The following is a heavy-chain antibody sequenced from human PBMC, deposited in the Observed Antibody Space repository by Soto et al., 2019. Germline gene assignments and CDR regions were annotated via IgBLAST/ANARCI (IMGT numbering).Heavy chain of an antibody. CDR3: ARAVLPSDYYYGMDV. Sequence: AAVKVSCKASGYAFASFGISWVRQAPGQGLEGMGWIGANSALPKFAQKFQGRVTMTTDTSTTTAYMELRSLRSDDTAMYYCARAVLPSDYYYGMDVWGQGTAVTVSS. CDR1: GYAFASFG. J-gene: IGHJ6*02. CDR2: IGANSALP. D-gene: IGHD3-10*01. V-gene: IGHV1-18*04.